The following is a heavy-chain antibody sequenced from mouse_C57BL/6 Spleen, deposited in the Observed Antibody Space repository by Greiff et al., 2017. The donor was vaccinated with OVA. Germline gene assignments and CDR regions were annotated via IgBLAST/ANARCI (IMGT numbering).Heavy chain of an antibody. CDR3: ARGDYGSDWFAY. CDR2: IHPNSGST. Sequence: QVQLQQPGAELVKPGASVKLSCKASGYTFTSYWMHWVKQRPGQGLEWIGMIHPNSGSTNYNEKFKSKATLTVDKSSSTAYMQLSSLTSEDSAVYYCARGDYGSDWFAYWGQGTLVTVSA. V-gene: IGHV1-64*01. J-gene: IGHJ3*01. D-gene: IGHD1-1*01. CDR1: GYTFTSYW.